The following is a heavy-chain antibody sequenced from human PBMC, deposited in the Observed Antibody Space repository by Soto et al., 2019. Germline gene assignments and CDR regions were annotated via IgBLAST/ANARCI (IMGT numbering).Heavy chain of an antibody. D-gene: IGHD3-22*01. Sequence: SQTLSLTCTVSGGSISSGGYYWSWIRQHPGKGLEWIGYIYYSGSTYYNPSLKSRVTISVDTSKNQFSLKLSSVTAADTAVYYCATTYYYDSSGYYFKTGFDYWGQGTLVTVSS. CDR1: GGSISSGGYY. CDR3: ATTYYYDSSGYYFKTGFDY. CDR2: IYYSGST. J-gene: IGHJ4*02. V-gene: IGHV4-31*03.